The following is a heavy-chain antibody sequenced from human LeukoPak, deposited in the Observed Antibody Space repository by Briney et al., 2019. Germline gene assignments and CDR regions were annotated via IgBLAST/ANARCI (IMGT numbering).Heavy chain of an antibody. D-gene: IGHD6-13*01. CDR3: ARHRGDELAAALYYFDY. CDR1: GGSISSSSYY. CDR2: IYYSGST. V-gene: IGHV4-39*01. Sequence: PSETLSLTCTVSGGSISSSSYYWGWIRQPPGKGLEWIGSIYYSGSTYYNPSLKSRVTISVDTSKNQFSLKLSSVTAADTAVYYCARHRGDELAAALYYFDYWGQGTLVTVSS. J-gene: IGHJ4*02.